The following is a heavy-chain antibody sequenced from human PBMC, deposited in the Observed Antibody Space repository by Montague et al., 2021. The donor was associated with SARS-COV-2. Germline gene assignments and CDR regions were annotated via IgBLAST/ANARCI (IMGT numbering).Heavy chain of an antibody. Sequence: SETLSLTCTVSGGSISSSSYYWGWISQPPGKGLEWIGSIYYSGSTYYNPSLKSRVTISVDTSKNQFSLKLSSVTAADTAVYYCASPTYYYESSGSDAFDIWGQGTMVTVSS. J-gene: IGHJ3*02. CDR2: IYYSGST. D-gene: IGHD3-22*01. CDR3: ASPTYYYESSGSDAFDI. CDR1: GGSISSSSYY. V-gene: IGHV4-39*01.